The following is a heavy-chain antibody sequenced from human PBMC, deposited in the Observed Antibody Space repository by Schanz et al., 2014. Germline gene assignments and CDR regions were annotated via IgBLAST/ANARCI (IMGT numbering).Heavy chain of an antibody. Sequence: EVQLLESGGGLIQPGGSLRLSCAASGFIFGSSVMAWVRQAPGKGLEWVSGITGASDHIDYAESVKGRFTISRDNSKNTLYLQMDSLRAEDTAVYFCARESVWGGLRYFDFWGRGTLVTVSA. V-gene: IGHV3-23*01. J-gene: IGHJ2*01. CDR1: GFIFGSSV. CDR2: ITGASDHI. D-gene: IGHD3-16*01. CDR3: ARESVWGGLRYFDF.